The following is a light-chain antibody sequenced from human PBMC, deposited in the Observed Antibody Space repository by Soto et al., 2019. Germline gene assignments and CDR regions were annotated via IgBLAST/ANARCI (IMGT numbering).Light chain of an antibody. J-gene: IGKJ1*01. CDR1: QSVSRN. CDR3: EHSNNSPRT. V-gene: IGKV3-15*01. Sequence: EIVMTQSPATLSVSPGERATLSCRASQSVSRNLAWYQQKPGQAPRLLIYAASTRATGVPARFSGSGSGTEFTLTISNLQSEDFAVYYCEHSNNSPRTFGQGTKVEVK. CDR2: AAS.